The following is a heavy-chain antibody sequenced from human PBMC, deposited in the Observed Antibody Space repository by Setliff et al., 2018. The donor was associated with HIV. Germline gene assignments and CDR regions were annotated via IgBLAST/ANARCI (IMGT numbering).Heavy chain of an antibody. CDR3: ARDVDNAGTHPPDY. D-gene: IGHD1-20*01. V-gene: IGHV1-18*01. J-gene: IGHJ4*02. CDR2: ISAYNGNT. Sequence: VASVKVSCKASGYTFINYGISWVRQAPGQGLEWMGWISAYNGNTNYAQKFQGRVTMTTDTSTSTAYMEMRSLRSDDTAVYFCARDVDNAGTHPPDYWGQGTLVTVS. CDR1: GYTFINYG.